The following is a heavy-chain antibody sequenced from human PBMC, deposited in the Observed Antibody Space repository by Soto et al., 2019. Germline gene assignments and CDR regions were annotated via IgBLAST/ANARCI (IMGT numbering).Heavy chain of an antibody. Sequence: PSETLSLTCTVSGGSISSSSYYWGWIRQPPGKGLEWIGSIYYSGSTYYNPSLKSRVTISVDTSKNQFSLKLSSVTAADTAVYYCAREGIAAAGTDYRGQGTLVTVSS. CDR3: AREGIAAAGTDY. D-gene: IGHD6-13*01. CDR2: IYYSGST. CDR1: GGSISSSSYY. V-gene: IGHV4-39*07. J-gene: IGHJ4*02.